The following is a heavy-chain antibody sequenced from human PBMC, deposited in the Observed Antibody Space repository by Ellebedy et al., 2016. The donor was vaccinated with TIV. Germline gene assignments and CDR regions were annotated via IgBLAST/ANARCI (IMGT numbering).Heavy chain of an antibody. CDR1: GFTFTTYS. J-gene: IGHJ2*01. V-gene: IGHV3-23*01. CDR2: ISGRGIMT. D-gene: IGHD3-10*01. CDR3: AKDPYYGSGYFDL. Sequence: GGSLRLSXEASGFTFTTYSMAWVRQAPGKGLEWVSSISGRGIMTYYEDSVKGRFTISRDNSNNSLYLQMNNLRAEDTAIYYCAKDPYYGSGYFDLWGRGSLVTVSS.